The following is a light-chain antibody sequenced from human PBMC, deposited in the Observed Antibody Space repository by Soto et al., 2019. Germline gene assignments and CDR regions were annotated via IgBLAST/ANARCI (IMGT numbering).Light chain of an antibody. Sequence: DIQMTQSPSSLAASVGERVTITCRASQNIHSFLNWYQQKPGKAPQVLIYGGSALQSGVPSRFSGSGSGTDFTLTISSLQPEDFATYYCQQYNSYSFGQGTKVE. J-gene: IGKJ1*01. CDR3: QQYNSYS. CDR2: GGS. CDR1: QNIHSF. V-gene: IGKV1-39*01.